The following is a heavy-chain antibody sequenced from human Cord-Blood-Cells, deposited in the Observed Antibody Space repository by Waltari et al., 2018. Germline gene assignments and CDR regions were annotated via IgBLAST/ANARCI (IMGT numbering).Heavy chain of an antibody. Sequence: QVQLVQSGAEVKKPGASVKVSCKASGYTFTSYAMHWVRQAPGQRLEWMGWINAGNGNTKYSQKFQGRVTITRDTAASTAYMELSSLRSEDTAVYYCARDLTHLDDSSSWFAFGYWGQGTLVTVSS. CDR2: INAGNGNT. D-gene: IGHD6-13*01. J-gene: IGHJ4*02. CDR1: GYTFTSYA. V-gene: IGHV1-3*01. CDR3: ARDLTHLDDSSSWFAFGY.